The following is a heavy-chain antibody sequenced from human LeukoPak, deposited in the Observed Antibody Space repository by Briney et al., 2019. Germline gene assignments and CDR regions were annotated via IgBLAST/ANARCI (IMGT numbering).Heavy chain of an antibody. V-gene: IGHV1-46*01. CDR3: AISAAAGPNWFDP. D-gene: IGHD6-13*01. Sequence: ASVKVSCKASGYTFTSYYMHWVRQAPGQGLEWMGIINPSGGSTSYAQEFQGRVTMTRDTSTSTVYMELSSLRSEDTAVYYCAISAAAGPNWFDPWGQGTLVTVSS. CDR2: INPSGGST. CDR1: GYTFTSYY. J-gene: IGHJ5*02.